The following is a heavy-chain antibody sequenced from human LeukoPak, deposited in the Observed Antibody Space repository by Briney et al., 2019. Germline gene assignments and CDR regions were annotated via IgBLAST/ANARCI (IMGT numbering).Heavy chain of an antibody. CDR1: GYTFTNHD. CDR2: VSLNSGNT. V-gene: IGHV1-8*01. Sequence: ASVKVSCKASGYTFTNHDINWVRQATGQGLERMGWVSLNSGNTVYAQKVKGRVIMTMDPSMSTAYMELSSLLSEDTAVYYCARGGPDDNYDDFDYWGQGTLVAVAS. CDR3: ARGGPDDNYDDFDY. D-gene: IGHD4-11*01. J-gene: IGHJ4*02.